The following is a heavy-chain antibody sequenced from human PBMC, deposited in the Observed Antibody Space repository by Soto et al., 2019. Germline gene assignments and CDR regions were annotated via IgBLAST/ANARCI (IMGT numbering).Heavy chain of an antibody. V-gene: IGHV4-34*01. CDR3: AGWAVGIMIFGVPKDY. D-gene: IGHD3-3*01. Sequence: PSEPLSLTCVVSGGSFSGHFWSWIRQPPGKGLEWIGEINHSGSTNYNPSLKSRVTISVDTSKNQFSLRLSSVTAADTAVYYCAGWAVGIMIFGVPKDYWGQGALVTVAS. CDR2: INHSGST. CDR1: GGSFSGHF. J-gene: IGHJ4*02.